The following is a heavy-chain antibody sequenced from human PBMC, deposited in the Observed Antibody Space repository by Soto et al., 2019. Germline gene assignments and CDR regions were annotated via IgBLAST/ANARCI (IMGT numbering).Heavy chain of an antibody. Sequence: GGSLRLSCAASGFTFSSYAMHWVRQAPGKGLEWVAVISYDGSNKYYADSVKGRFTISRDNSKNTLYLQMNSLRAEDTAVYYCARDGGSSRLRYYFDYWGQGTLVTVSS. V-gene: IGHV3-30-3*01. D-gene: IGHD6-13*01. CDR1: GFTFSSYA. CDR2: ISYDGSNK. CDR3: ARDGGSSRLRYYFDY. J-gene: IGHJ4*02.